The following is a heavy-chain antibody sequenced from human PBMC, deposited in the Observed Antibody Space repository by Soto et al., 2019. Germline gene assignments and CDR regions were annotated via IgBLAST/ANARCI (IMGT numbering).Heavy chain of an antibody. CDR1: GFTFSNYA. CDR2: ITSNGGST. CDR3: VKALSARYNSAKAFDV. J-gene: IGHJ3*01. V-gene: IGHV3-64D*06. Sequence: GGSLSLSCSASGFTFSNYAMHWVRQAPGKGLEYVSAITSNGGSTYYPDSMNGRFTIFRDNSENTLYLQMSSLRVEDTAFYYCVKALSARYNSAKAFDVWGQGTMVTVSS. D-gene: IGHD2-2*02.